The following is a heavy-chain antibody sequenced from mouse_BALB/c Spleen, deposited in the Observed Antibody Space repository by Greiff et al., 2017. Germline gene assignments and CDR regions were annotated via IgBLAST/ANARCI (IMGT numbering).Heavy chain of an antibody. D-gene: IGHD1-2*01. CDR2: IDPYYGGT. J-gene: IGHJ4*01. CDR1: GYSFTGYN. Sequence: VHVKQSGPELEKPGASVKISCKATGYSFTGYNMNWVKQSNGKSLEWIGNIDPYYGGTSYNQKFKGKATLTVDKSSSTAYMQLKSLTSEDSAVYYCARQDYGYYAMDYWGQGTSVTVSS. CDR3: ARQDYGYYAMDY. V-gene: IGHV1-39*01.